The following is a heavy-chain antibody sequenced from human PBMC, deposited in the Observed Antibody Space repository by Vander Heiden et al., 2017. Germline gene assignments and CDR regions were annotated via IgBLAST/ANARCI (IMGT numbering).Heavy chain of an antibody. CDR3: AKLSTGYYGSGSTDY. V-gene: IGHV3-9*01. D-gene: IGHD3-10*01. CDR2: ISWNSGSI. J-gene: IGHJ4*02. Sequence: EVQLVESGGGLVQPGRSLRLSCAASGFTFVDYAMHWVRQAPGKGLEWVSGISWNSGSIGYADSVKGRFTISRDNAKNSLYLQMNSLRAEDTALYYCAKLSTGYYGSGSTDYWGQGTLVTVSS. CDR1: GFTFVDYA.